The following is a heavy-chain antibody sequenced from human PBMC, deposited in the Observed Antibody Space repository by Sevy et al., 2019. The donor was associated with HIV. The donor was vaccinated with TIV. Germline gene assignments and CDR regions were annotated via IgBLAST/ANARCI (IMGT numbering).Heavy chain of an antibody. V-gene: IGHV3-23*01. CDR3: AKRAMVRGVFPGAAAY. J-gene: IGHJ4*02. CDR1: GFTFSSYA. CDR2: ISDSGGKT. D-gene: IGHD3-10*01. Sequence: GGSLRLSCAASGFTFSSYAMSWVRQAPGKGLEWVSGISDSGGKTHYADSVKGRFTISRDNSKNTLYLQMNSLRAEDTAVYYCAKRAMVRGVFPGAAAYWGQGTLVTVSS.